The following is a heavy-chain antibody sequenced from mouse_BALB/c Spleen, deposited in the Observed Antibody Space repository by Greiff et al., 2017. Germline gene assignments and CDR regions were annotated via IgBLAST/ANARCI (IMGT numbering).Heavy chain of an antibody. CDR1: GFTFSSFG. V-gene: IGHV5-17*02. Sequence: EVKLEESGGGLVQPGGSRKLSCAASGFTFSSFGMHWVRQAPEKGLEWVAYISSGSSTIYYADTVKGRFTISRDNPKNTLFLQMTSLRSEDTAMYYCARRDGNPAWFAYWGQGTLVTVSA. D-gene: IGHD2-1*01. J-gene: IGHJ3*01. CDR2: ISSGSSTI. CDR3: ARRDGNPAWFAY.